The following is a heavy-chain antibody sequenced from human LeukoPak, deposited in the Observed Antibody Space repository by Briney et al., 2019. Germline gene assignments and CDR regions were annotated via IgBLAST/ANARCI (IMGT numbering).Heavy chain of an antibody. D-gene: IGHD3-10*01. V-gene: IGHV3-21*01. CDR1: GFTFSSYS. CDR2: ISSSSSYI. Sequence: GGSLRLSCAASGFTFSSYSMNWVRQAPGKGLEWVSSISSSSSYIYYADSVKGRFTISRDNAKNSLYLQMNSLRAEDTALYYCARSYDSGTDAFDVWGQGTMVTVSS. J-gene: IGHJ3*01. CDR3: ARSYDSGTDAFDV.